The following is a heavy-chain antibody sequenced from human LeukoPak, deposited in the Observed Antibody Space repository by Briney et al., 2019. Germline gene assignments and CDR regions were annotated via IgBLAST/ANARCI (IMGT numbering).Heavy chain of an antibody. V-gene: IGHV4-39*02. Sequence: SETLSLTCTVSGGSISSSGYYWGWIRQPPGKGLEWIASIYYSGSTYYNPSLKSRVTISVDTSKNQLSLKLSSVTAADTAVYYCAREERITMIVVVSQFDYWGQGTLVTVSS. J-gene: IGHJ4*02. CDR3: AREERITMIVVVSQFDY. D-gene: IGHD3-22*01. CDR2: IYYSGST. CDR1: GGSISSSGYY.